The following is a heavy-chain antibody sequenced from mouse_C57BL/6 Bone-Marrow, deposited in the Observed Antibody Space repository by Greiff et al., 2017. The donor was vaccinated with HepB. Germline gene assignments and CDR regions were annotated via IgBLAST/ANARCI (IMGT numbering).Heavy chain of an antibody. V-gene: IGHV5-4*01. CDR2: ISDGGSYT. D-gene: IGHD3-2*02. Sequence: EVQGVESGGGLVKPGGSLKLSCAASGFTFSSYAMSWVRQTPEKRLEWVATISDGGSYTYYPDNVKGRFTISRDNAKKNLYLQMSHLKSEDTAMYYCARDPPAQALFDYWGQGTTLTVSS. CDR1: GFTFSSYA. J-gene: IGHJ2*01. CDR3: ARDPPAQALFDY.